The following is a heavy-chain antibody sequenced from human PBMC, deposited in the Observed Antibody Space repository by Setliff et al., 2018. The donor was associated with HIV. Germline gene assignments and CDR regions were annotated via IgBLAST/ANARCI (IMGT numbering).Heavy chain of an antibody. V-gene: IGHV1-18*01. CDR2: INSCDGNT. Sequence: GASVKVSCKASGYTFSSYGISWVRQAPGQGLEWMGWINSCDGNTNYEQKFQGRVTMTTDTSTTSAYLELRSLRPDDTAVYFCARNKLSDAFDVWGPGTMVTVSS. D-gene: IGHD1-1*01. CDR1: GYTFSSYG. J-gene: IGHJ3*01. CDR3: ARNKLSDAFDV.